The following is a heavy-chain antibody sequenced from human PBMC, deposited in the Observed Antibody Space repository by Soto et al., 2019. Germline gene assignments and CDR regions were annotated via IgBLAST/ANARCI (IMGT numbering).Heavy chain of an antibody. CDR2: ISSSGSTI. CDR1: GFTFSAYY. J-gene: IGHJ3*02. V-gene: IGHV3-11*01. D-gene: IGHD6-19*01. CDR3: AREMRGSSGWPFDAFDI. Sequence: GGSLRLSCAASGFTFSAYYMSWIRQAPGKGLEWVSYISSSGSTIYYADSVKGRFTISRDNAKNSLYLQMNSLRAEDTAVYYCAREMRGSSGWPFDAFDIWGQGTMVTVS.